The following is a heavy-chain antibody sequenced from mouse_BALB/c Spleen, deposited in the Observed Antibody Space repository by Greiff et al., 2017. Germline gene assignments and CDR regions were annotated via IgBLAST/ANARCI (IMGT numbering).Heavy chain of an antibody. CDR2: ILPGSGST. CDR3: AREGYYDDSSYAMDY. V-gene: IGHV1-9*01. CDR1: GYTFSSYW. D-gene: IGHD1-1*01. Sequence: QVQLQQSGAELMKPGASVKISCKATGYTFSSYWIEWVKQRPGHGLEWIGEILPGSGSTNYNEKFKGKATFTADTSSNTAYMQLSSLTSEDSAVYYCAREGYYDDSSYAMDYWGQGTSVTVSS. J-gene: IGHJ4*01.